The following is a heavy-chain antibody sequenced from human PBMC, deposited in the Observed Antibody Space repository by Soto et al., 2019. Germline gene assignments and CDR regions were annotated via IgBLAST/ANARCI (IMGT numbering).Heavy chain of an antibody. CDR2: TYYRSKWNK. V-gene: IGHV6-1*01. Sequence: PSQTLSLTCAISGDSVSSKSAAWNWVRQSPSRGLEWLGRTYYRSKWNKDYAVSVKSRITINPDTSKNQFSLQLNSVTPEDTAVYYCIRGPSNDHSDVFDIWAQGSMVTVSS. CDR3: IRGPSNDHSDVFDI. J-gene: IGHJ3*02. CDR1: GDSVSSKSAA. D-gene: IGHD4-4*01.